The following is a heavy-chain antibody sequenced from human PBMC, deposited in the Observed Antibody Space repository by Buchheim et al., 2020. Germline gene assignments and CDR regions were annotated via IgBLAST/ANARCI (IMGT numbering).Heavy chain of an antibody. CDR3: ARDSSHYYDSSGYPKPVYYYYGMDV. CDR2: IYYSGST. V-gene: IGHV4-39*07. CDR1: GGSISSSSYY. Sequence: QLQLQESGPGLVKPSETLSLTCTVSGGSISSSSYYWGCIRQPPGKGLEWIGSIYYSGSTYYNPFLKSRLTISVDTSKNLFSLKLSSVTAADTAVYYCARDSSHYYDSSGYPKPVYYYYGMDVWGQGTT. D-gene: IGHD3-22*01. J-gene: IGHJ6*02.